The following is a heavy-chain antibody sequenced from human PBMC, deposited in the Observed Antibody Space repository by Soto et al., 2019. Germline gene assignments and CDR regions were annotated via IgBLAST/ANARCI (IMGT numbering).Heavy chain of an antibody. Sequence: ASLKVSCNTPGYTISDYYMYWVRQFLGEGREGMGWVTTYNGATHCAPKFQGRVTRTRATSINSAFMELSRLRSDDSAMYYCARDRVHDSGSYYPYWGLGTLGTGSA. D-gene: IGHD3-10*01. J-gene: IGHJ4*02. CDR1: GYTISDYY. CDR3: ARDRVHDSGSYYPY. CDR2: VTTYNGAT. V-gene: IGHV1-2*02.